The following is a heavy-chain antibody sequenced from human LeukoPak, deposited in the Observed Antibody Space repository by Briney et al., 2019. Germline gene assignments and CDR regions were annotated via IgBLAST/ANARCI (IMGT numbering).Heavy chain of an antibody. V-gene: IGHV3-23*01. D-gene: IGHD3-10*01. CDR2: LFTGGGRT. CDR1: GFTFNNYL. J-gene: IGHJ4*02. CDR3: AKECDYSPGYKFDL. Sequence: GGSLRLSCAASGFTFNNYLMSWVRQAPGKGLEWVSVLFTGGGRTLYADSVKGRFTISGDTSRTTLYLQMNGLRAEDTAVYYCAKECDYSPGYKFDLWGQGTLVTVSS.